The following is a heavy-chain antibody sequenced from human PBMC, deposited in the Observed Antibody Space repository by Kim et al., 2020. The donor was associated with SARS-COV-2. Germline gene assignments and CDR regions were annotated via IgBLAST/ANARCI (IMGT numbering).Heavy chain of an antibody. J-gene: IGHJ6*02. D-gene: IGHD3-10*01. V-gene: IGHV1-69*04. CDR2: IIPILGIA. Sequence: SVKVSCKASGGTFSSYAISWVRQAPGQGLEWMGRIIPILGIANYAQKFQGRVTITADKSTSTAYMELSSLRSEDTAVYYCAREITMVRGVNTLGDYGMDVWGQGTTVTVSS. CDR3: AREITMVRGVNTLGDYGMDV. CDR1: GGTFSSYA.